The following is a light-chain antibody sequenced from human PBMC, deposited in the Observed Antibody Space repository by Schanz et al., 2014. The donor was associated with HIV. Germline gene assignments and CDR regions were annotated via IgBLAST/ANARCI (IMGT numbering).Light chain of an antibody. V-gene: IGLV1-47*01. Sequence: QSVLTQPPSASGTPGQRVTISCSGSSSNIQKNYVYWYQQLAGTAPKLLIYEDNRRPSGVPDRFSGSKSGTSASLAISGLRSEDEADYYCQSYDSSLSGILFGGGTKLTVL. J-gene: IGLJ2*01. CDR2: EDN. CDR3: QSYDSSLSGIL. CDR1: SSNIQKNY.